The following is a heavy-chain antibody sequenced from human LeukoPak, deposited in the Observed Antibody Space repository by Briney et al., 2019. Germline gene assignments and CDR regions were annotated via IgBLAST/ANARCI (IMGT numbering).Heavy chain of an antibody. CDR1: GFTFSSYS. Sequence: GGSLRLSCAASGFTFSSYSMNWVRQAPGKGLEWVSSISSSSSYIYYADSVKGRFTISRDNAKNSLYLQMNSLRAEDTAVYYCARGYNWNYGGDYWGQGTLVTVSS. V-gene: IGHV3-21*01. CDR2: ISSSSSYI. D-gene: IGHD1-1*01. J-gene: IGHJ4*02. CDR3: ARGYNWNYGGDY.